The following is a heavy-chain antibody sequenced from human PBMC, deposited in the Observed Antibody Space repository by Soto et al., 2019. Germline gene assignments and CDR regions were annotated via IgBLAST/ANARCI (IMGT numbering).Heavy chain of an antibody. V-gene: IGHV3-7*03. J-gene: IGHJ4*02. CDR3: ARVRPGNYRDY. D-gene: IGHD3-10*01. CDR1: GFTFSTFW. Sequence: EVLLVESGGGLVQPGGSLRLSCAASGFTFSTFWMDWVRQAPGKGLEWVAKIKEDGSEKYYADSVKGRFIISRDNARNSVYLQMNSLRAEATAVYYCARVRPGNYRDYWGQGTLVTVSS. CDR2: IKEDGSEK.